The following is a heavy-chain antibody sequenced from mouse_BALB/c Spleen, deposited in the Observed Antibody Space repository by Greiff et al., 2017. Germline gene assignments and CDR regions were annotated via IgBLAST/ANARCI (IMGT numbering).Heavy chain of an antibody. Sequence: QVQLQQSGAELARPGASVKMSCKASGYTFTSYTMHWVKQRPGQGLEWIGYINPSSGYTNYNQKFKDKATLTADKSSSTAYMQLSSLTSEDSAVYYCASETIYYDYGGDYYYAMDYWGQGTSVTVSS. CDR1: GYTFTSYT. CDR2: INPSSGYT. CDR3: ASETIYYDYGGDYYYAMDY. V-gene: IGHV1-4*01. J-gene: IGHJ4*01. D-gene: IGHD2-4*01.